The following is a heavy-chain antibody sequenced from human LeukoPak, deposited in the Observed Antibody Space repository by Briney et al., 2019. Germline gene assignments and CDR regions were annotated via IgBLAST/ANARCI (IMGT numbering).Heavy chain of an antibody. CDR1: GFTFSSYA. V-gene: IGHV3-23*01. CDR2: ISGGGGGT. J-gene: IGHJ6*02. D-gene: IGHD3-9*01. Sequence: GGSLRLSCAASGFTFSSYAMSWVRQAPGRGLEWVSAISGGGGGTFYADSVKGRFTISRDNSKNTLYLQMNSLRAEDTAVYYCAKDGLPVLRYFDWLPYGMDVWGQGTTVTVSS. CDR3: AKDGLPVLRYFDWLPYGMDV.